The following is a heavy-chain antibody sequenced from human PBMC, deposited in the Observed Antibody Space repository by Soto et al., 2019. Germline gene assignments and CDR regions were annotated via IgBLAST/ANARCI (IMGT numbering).Heavy chain of an antibody. CDR1: GYTFTSYG. CDR3: ARDHGAIKYSGYDWAPDY. D-gene: IGHD5-12*01. J-gene: IGHJ4*02. CDR2: ISAYNGNT. V-gene: IGHV1-18*01. Sequence: ASVKVSCKASGYTFTSYGISWVRQAPGQGLEWMGWISAYNGNTNYAQKLQGRVTMTTDTSTSTAYMELRSLRSDDTAVYYCARDHGAIKYSGYDWAPDYWGQGTLVTVSS.